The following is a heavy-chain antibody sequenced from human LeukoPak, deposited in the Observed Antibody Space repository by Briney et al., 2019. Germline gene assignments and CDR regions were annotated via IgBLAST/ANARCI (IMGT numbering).Heavy chain of an antibody. CDR3: ARDLMFRGETGAFDI. Sequence: GGSLRLSCAASGFTFSGFGMHWIRQAPGKGLEWVAFIRYDGSNEKYADFATGRFTISRDNSNNTLYLQMNSLRPEDTAIYYCARDLMFRGETGAFDIWGQGTMVTVSS. J-gene: IGHJ3*02. V-gene: IGHV3-30*02. CDR2: IRYDGSNE. D-gene: IGHD3-10*01. CDR1: GFTFSGFG.